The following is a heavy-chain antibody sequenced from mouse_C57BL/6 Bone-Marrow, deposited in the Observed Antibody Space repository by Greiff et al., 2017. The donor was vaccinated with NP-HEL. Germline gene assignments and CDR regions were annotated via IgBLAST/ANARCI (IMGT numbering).Heavy chain of an antibody. CDR1: GFNIKDDY. CDR2: IDPENGDT. CDR3: TPITTVVARGFAY. D-gene: IGHD1-1*01. Sequence: VQLQQSGAELVRPGASVKLSCTASGFNIKDDYMHWVKQRPEQGQEWIGWIDPENGDTEYASKFQGKATITADTSSNTAYLQLSSLTSEDTAVYYCTPITTVVARGFAYWGQGTLVTVSA. V-gene: IGHV14-4*01. J-gene: IGHJ3*01.